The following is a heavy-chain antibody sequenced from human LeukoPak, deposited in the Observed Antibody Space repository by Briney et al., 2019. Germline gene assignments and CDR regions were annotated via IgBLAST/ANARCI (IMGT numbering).Heavy chain of an antibody. CDR2: INTDNSNT. CDR1: GYTFISKG. CDR3: ARSTGPGGYFDF. D-gene: IGHD3-16*01. V-gene: IGHV1-3*04. Sequence: ASVKVSCKASGYTFISKGIHWVRQAPGQRLEWMAWINTDNSNTKRSQTLLGRVTITRDTSATTAYMELSSLRFEETAVYYCARSTGPGGYFDFWGQGTLVTVSS. J-gene: IGHJ4*02.